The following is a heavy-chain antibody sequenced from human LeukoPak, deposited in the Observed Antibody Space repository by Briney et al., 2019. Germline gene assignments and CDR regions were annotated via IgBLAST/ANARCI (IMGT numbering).Heavy chain of an antibody. J-gene: IGHJ3*02. Sequence: GGSLRLSCAGSGFTFSSYWMSWVRQAPGKGLQWVANIKEDGSEKYYVDSVKGRFTISRDNAKNSLYLQMNSLRGEDTAVYYCARREVVVTATAFDAFDIWGQGTMVTVSS. CDR2: IKEDGSEK. D-gene: IGHD2-21*02. CDR1: GFTFSSYW. V-gene: IGHV3-7*05. CDR3: ARREVVVTATAFDAFDI.